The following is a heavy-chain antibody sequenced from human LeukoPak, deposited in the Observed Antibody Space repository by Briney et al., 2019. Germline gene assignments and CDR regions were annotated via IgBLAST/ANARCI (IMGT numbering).Heavy chain of an antibody. CDR3: ARRVTVTNFDY. V-gene: IGHV1-24*01. CDR2: FDPEDGET. J-gene: IGHJ4*02. Sequence: ASVKVSCKVSGYTLTELSMHWVRQAPGKGLEWMGGFDPEDGETIYAQKLQGRVTMTTDTSTSTAYMELRSLRSDDTAVYYCARRVTVTNFDYWGQGTLVTVSS. CDR1: GYTLTELS. D-gene: IGHD4-17*01.